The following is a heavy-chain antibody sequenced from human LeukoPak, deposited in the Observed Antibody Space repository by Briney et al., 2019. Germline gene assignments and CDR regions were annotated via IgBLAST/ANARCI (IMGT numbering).Heavy chain of an antibody. D-gene: IGHD3-22*01. CDR1: GFTFSSYG. CDR3: AKTNGYYSD. V-gene: IGHV3-23*01. J-gene: IGHJ4*02. Sequence: GGSLRLSCAASGFTFSSYGMNWVRQAPGKGLEWVSGISGSGGTTYYADSVKGRLTISRDNSKNSLSLQVSSLRAEDTAVHYCAKTNGYYSDWGQGTLVTVSS. CDR2: ISGSGGTT.